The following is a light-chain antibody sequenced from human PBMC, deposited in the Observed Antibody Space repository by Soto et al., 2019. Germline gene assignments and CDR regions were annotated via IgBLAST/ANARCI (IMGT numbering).Light chain of an antibody. V-gene: IGLV3-1*01. CDR1: KLGQKY. CDR2: QDT. Sequence: SYELTQPPSVSVSPGQTASITCSGDKLGQKYACWYQQKPGQSPVLVIYQDTKRPSGIPERFSGSNSGNTATLTISGTQAMDEADYYCQAWDSNNVVFGGGTQLTVL. J-gene: IGLJ2*01. CDR3: QAWDSNNVV.